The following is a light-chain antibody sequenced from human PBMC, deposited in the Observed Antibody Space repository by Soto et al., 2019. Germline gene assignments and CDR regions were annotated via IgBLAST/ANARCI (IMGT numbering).Light chain of an antibody. CDR2: SNN. J-gene: IGLJ2*01. CDR1: SSNIGSNT. Sequence: QSVLTQPPSASGTPGQRVTISCSGSSSNIGSNTVNWYQQLPGTAPKLLIYSNNQRPSGVSDRFSGSKSGTSASLAISGLQFEDEADYYCSAWDDSLNGVQFGGGTKLTVL. CDR3: SAWDDSLNGVQ. V-gene: IGLV1-44*01.